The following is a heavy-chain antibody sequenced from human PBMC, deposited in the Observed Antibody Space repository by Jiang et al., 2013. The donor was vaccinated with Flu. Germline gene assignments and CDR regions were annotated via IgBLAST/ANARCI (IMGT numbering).Heavy chain of an antibody. CDR1: GFTFGDYA. CDR2: IRSNTYGGTT. D-gene: IGHD3-10*01. V-gene: IGHV3-49*03. Sequence: VQLLESGGGSVQPGRSLRLSCTASGFTFGDYAMSWFRQAPGKGLEWVGFIRSNTYGGTTEYAASAKDRFTISRDDSKSIAYLQMNSLKTEDTAVYYCTREAMVRGVWAFDIWGQGTMVTVSS. J-gene: IGHJ3*02. CDR3: TREAMVRGVWAFDI.